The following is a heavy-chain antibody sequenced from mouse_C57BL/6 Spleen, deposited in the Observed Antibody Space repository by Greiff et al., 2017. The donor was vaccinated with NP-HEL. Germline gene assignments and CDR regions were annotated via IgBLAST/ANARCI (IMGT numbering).Heavy chain of an antibody. CDR2: IDPSDSYT. D-gene: IGHD1-1*01. V-gene: IGHV1-69*01. J-gene: IGHJ3*01. CDR3: ARSDYYGSSSWFAY. CDR1: GYTFTSYW. Sequence: QVQLQQPGAELVMPGASVKLSCKASGYTFTSYWMHWVKQRPGQGLEWIGEIDPSDSYTNYNQKFKGKSTLTVDKSSSTAYMQLSSLTSEDSAVYYCARSDYYGSSSWFAYWGQGTLVTVSA.